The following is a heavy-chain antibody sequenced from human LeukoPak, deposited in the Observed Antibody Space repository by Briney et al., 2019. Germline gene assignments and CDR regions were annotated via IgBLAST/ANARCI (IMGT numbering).Heavy chain of an antibody. CDR2: ISAYNGNT. CDR1: GYTFTSYG. J-gene: IGHJ4*02. D-gene: IGHD3-10*01. CDR3: ARPNYYGSGSYAPYTCFDY. V-gene: IGHV1-18*01. Sequence: ASVKVSCKASGYTFTSYGISWVRQAPGQGLEWMGWISAYNGNTNYAQKLQGRVTMTTDTSTSTAFMELKSLKSDDTAVYFCARPNYYGSGSYAPYTCFDYWGQGTRVTVSS.